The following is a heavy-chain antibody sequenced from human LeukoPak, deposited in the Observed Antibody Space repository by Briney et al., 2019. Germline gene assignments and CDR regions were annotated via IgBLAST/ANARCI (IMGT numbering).Heavy chain of an antibody. CDR2: IYTSGST. V-gene: IGHV4-61*02. Sequence: PSQTLSLTCTVSGGSISSGSYYWSWIRQPAGKGLEWIGRIYTSGSTNYNPSLKSRVTISVDTSKNQFSLKLSSVTAADTAVYYCARGFWSGLDAFDIWGLGTTVTVSS. D-gene: IGHD3-3*01. CDR3: ARGFWSGLDAFDI. J-gene: IGHJ3*02. CDR1: GGSISSGSYY.